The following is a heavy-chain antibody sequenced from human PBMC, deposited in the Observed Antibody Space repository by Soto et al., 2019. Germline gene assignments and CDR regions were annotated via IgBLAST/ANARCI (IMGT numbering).Heavy chain of an antibody. CDR3: ARGRDSSGWYLNPQYSRNNWFDP. CDR1: GGSFSGYY. J-gene: IGHJ5*02. V-gene: IGHV4-34*01. D-gene: IGHD6-19*01. CDR2: INHSGST. Sequence: SETLSLTCAVYGGSFSGYYWSWIRQPPGKGLEWIGEINHSGSTNYNPSLKSRVTISVDTSKNQFSLKLSSVTAADTAVYYCARGRDSSGWYLNPQYSRNNWFDPWGQGTLVTVSS.